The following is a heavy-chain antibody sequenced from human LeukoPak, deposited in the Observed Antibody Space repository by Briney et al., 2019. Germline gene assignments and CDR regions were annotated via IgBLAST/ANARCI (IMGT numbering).Heavy chain of an antibody. CDR2: ISSSNSYT. Sequence: PGGSLRLSCAASGFTFSSYSMNWVRQAPGKGLEWISSISSSNSYTYYAHSVKGRLTISRDNAKNSLYLQMNSLRAEDTAVYYCARSTQQLDFDYWGQGALVTVSS. J-gene: IGHJ4*02. CDR3: ARSTQQLDFDY. D-gene: IGHD6-13*01. V-gene: IGHV3-21*01. CDR1: GFTFSSYS.